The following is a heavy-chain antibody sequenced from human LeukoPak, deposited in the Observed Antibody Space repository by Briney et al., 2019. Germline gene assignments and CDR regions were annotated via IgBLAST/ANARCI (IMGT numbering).Heavy chain of an antibody. J-gene: IGHJ3*02. Sequence: SETLSLTCAVYGGSFSGYYWSWIRQPPGKGLEWIGETNHSGSTNYNPSLKSRVTISVDTSKNQFSLKLSSVTAADTAVYYCARDFRGSVDAFDIWGQGTMVAVSS. CDR1: GGSFSGYY. D-gene: IGHD3-3*01. CDR2: TNHSGST. V-gene: IGHV4-34*01. CDR3: ARDFRGSVDAFDI.